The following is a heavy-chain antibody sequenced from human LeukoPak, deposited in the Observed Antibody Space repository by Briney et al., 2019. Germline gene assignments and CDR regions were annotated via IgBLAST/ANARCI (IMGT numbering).Heavy chain of an antibody. D-gene: IGHD4-17*01. J-gene: IGHJ4*02. Sequence: GGSLGLSCAASGFTFSSYAMSWVRQAPGKGLEWVSATSSSDPGSYYAPSVRGRFTIYRDNSKNTVYLQMNSLRVEDAAIYYCARAPVTSCRGAFCYPFDCWGQGTRLTVSS. CDR3: ARAPVTSCRGAFCYPFDC. V-gene: IGHV3-23*01. CDR2: TSSSDPGS. CDR1: GFTFSSYA.